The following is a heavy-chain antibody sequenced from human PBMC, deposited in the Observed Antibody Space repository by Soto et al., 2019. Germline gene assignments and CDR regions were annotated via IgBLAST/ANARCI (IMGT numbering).Heavy chain of an antibody. Sequence: ASVKVSCKASGYTFTNYDINWVRQAAGQGLEWTGWMNPSSANTGYAQKFQGRVTMTRDTSISTAYMELSNLRSEDTAMYYCARVEATPSPNWVDPWGQGTLVTVSS. V-gene: IGHV1-8*01. CDR1: GYTFTNYD. J-gene: IGHJ5*02. CDR3: ARVEATPSPNWVDP. CDR2: MNPSSANT.